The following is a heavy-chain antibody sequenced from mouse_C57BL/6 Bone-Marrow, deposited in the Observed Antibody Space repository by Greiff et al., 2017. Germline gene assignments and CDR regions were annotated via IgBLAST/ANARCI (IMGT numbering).Heavy chain of an antibody. D-gene: IGHD1-1*01. V-gene: IGHV1-82*01. J-gene: IGHJ4*01. CDR2: IYPGDGDT. CDR3: ARPFYGSPMDY. CDR1: GYAFSSSW. Sequence: QVQLQQPGPELVKPGASVTISCKASGYAFSSSWMNWVKQRPGTGLEWIGRIYPGDGDTNYNGKFKGKATLTADKSSSTAYMQRSSLAYEDSAVCVSARPFYGSPMDYWGQGTSVTVSS.